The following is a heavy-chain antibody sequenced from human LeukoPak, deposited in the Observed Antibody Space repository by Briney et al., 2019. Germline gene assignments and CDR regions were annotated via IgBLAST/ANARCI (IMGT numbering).Heavy chain of an antibody. Sequence: GGSLRLSCAASGFTFSSYAMSWVRQAPGKGLEWVSAISGSGGSTYYADSVKGRFTISRDSSKNSLDLQMNSLRAEDTAVYYCAKDPDYYDSGGYRDPFHIWGQGTMVTVSS. D-gene: IGHD3-22*01. V-gene: IGHV3-23*01. CDR2: ISGSGGST. CDR1: GFTFSSYA. J-gene: IGHJ3*02. CDR3: AKDPDYYDSGGYRDPFHI.